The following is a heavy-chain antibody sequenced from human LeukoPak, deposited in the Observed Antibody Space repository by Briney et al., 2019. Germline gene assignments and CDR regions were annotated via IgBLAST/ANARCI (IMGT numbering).Heavy chain of an antibody. D-gene: IGHD4-23*01. V-gene: IGHV3-30*03. J-gene: IGHJ4*02. CDR1: IFTFSSSV. Sequence: GGSLRLSCAASIFTFSSSVMHWVRQAPGKGLEWVAAISYDGSDKYYADSVKGRFTISRDNSKNTLYLQMNSLRAEDTAVYYCARDPADYGGNFDYFDYWGQGTLVTVSS. CDR2: ISYDGSDK. CDR3: ARDPADYGGNFDYFDY.